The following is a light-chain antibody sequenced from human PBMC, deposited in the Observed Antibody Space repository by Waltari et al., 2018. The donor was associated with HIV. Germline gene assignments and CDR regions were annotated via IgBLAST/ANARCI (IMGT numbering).Light chain of an antibody. CDR1: SSDGGGKNY. CDR3: SSYTSSSTWV. CDR2: EVS. J-gene: IGLJ3*02. Sequence: SALTQPASVSGFPGQSITISCTGTSSDGGGKNYVSWYQQPPVKAPKLMIYEVSNRPSGVSNRFSGSKSGNTASLTISGLQAEDEADYYCSSYTSSSTWVFGGGTKLTVL. V-gene: IGLV2-14*01.